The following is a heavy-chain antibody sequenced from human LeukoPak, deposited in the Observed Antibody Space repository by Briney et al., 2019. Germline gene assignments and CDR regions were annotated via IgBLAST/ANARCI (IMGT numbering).Heavy chain of an antibody. CDR1: GGSISSYY. D-gene: IGHD1-26*01. J-gene: IGHJ4*02. CDR2: IYYSGST. Sequence: SGTLSLTCTVSGGSISSYYWSWIRQPPGKGLEWIGYIYYSGSTNYNPSLKSRVTISVDTSKNQFSLKLSSVTAADTAVYYCARDLGGSYYFDYWGPGTLVTVSS. V-gene: IGHV4-59*01. CDR3: ARDLGGSYYFDY.